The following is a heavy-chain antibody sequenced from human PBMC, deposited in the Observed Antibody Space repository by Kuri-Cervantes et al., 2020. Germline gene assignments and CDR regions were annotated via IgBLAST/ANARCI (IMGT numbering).Heavy chain of an antibody. CDR1: GGSFSGYY. V-gene: IGHV4-59*01. CDR2: IYYSGST. Sequence: GSLRLSCAVYGGSFSGYYWSWIRQPPGKGLEWIGYIYYSGSTNYNPSLKSRVTISVDTSKNQFSLKLSSVTAADTAVYYCARSHCSSTSCYPYYFDYWGQGTLVTVSS. D-gene: IGHD2-2*01. CDR3: ARSHCSSTSCYPYYFDY. J-gene: IGHJ4*02.